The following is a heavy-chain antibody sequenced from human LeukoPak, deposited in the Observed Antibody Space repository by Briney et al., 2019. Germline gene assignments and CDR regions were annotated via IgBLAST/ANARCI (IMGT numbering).Heavy chain of an antibody. Sequence: GGSLRLSCAASGFTVSSNYMSWVRQAPGKGLEWVSVIYSGGSTYYADSVKGRFTIPRDNSKNTLYLQMNSLRAEDTAVYYCARVHAVVPAADAFDIWGQGTMVTVSS. CDR3: ARVHAVVPAADAFDI. J-gene: IGHJ3*02. D-gene: IGHD2-2*01. CDR1: GFTVSSNY. V-gene: IGHV3-66*02. CDR2: IYSGGST.